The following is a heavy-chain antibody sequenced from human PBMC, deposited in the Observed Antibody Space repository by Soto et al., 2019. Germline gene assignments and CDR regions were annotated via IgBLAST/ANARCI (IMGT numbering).Heavy chain of an antibody. CDR2: IIPVFGTA. Sequence: QVQLVQSGAELKKPGSSVRVSCKTSGGTFNNYVISWIRQAPGQGLEWMGGIIPVFGTAHYAQKFQGRVTITADASTSSAYMEVTRLRSEDTAVYYCALDRARAIELWFQASWSFDLWGRGTRVTVSS. D-gene: IGHD3-10*01. CDR1: GGTFNNYV. CDR3: ALDRARAIELWFQASWSFDL. J-gene: IGHJ2*01. V-gene: IGHV1-69*01.